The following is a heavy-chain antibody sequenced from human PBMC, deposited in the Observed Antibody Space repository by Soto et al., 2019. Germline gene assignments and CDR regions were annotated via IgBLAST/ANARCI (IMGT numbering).Heavy chain of an antibody. D-gene: IGHD3-22*01. CDR2: IYPGDSDT. Sequence: GESLKISCKGSGYSFTSYWIGWVRQMPGKGLEWMGIIYPGDSDTRYSPSFQGQVTISADKSISTAYLQWSSLKASDTAMYYCARRPVTEYYDSSGFDYWGQGTLVTVSS. CDR1: GYSFTSYW. CDR3: ARRPVTEYYDSSGFDY. V-gene: IGHV5-51*01. J-gene: IGHJ4*02.